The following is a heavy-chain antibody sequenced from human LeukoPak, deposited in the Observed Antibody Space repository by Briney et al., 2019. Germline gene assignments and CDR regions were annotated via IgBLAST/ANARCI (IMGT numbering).Heavy chain of an antibody. CDR1: GGSISSSSYY. Sequence: SETLSLTCTVSGGSISSSSYYWGWIRQPPGKGLEWIGTIYYSGSTHYNPSLKSRVTISVDTSKNQFSLKLSSVTAADTAVYYCAKTGNYYYYYMDVWGKGTTVTISS. CDR3: AKTGNYYYYYMDV. D-gene: IGHD3-10*01. CDR2: IYYSGST. J-gene: IGHJ6*03. V-gene: IGHV4-39*01.